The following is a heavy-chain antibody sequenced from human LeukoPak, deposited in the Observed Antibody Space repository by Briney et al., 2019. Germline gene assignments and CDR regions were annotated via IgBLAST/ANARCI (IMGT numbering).Heavy chain of an antibody. D-gene: IGHD6-19*01. CDR1: GFIFSSYG. CDR3: AKTGSSGWYVEY. J-gene: IGHJ4*02. V-gene: IGHV3-30*02. Sequence: PGGSLRLSCAASGFIFSSYGLHWVRQAPGKGLDWVAFIRYDGTTKYYADSVKGRFTISRDNSKNTLHLQMNSLRAEDTAVYYCAKTGSSGWYVEYWGQGTLDTVSS. CDR2: IRYDGTTK.